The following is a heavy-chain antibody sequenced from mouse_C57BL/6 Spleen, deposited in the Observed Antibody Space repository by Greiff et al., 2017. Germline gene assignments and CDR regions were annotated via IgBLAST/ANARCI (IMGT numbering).Heavy chain of an antibody. V-gene: IGHV1-7*01. Sequence: VQLQQSGAELAKPGASVKLSCTASGYTFTSYCMHWVKQRPGRGLEWIGYINPNSGYTKYNPKFKDKATFTADKSSSTAYMQLSSLTYEDTAVYYCARGGLGQYFDDWGTGTTLTVSS. CDR2: INPNSGYT. CDR1: GYTFTSYC. CDR3: ARGGLGQYFDD. D-gene: IGHD4-1*01. J-gene: IGHJ1*03.